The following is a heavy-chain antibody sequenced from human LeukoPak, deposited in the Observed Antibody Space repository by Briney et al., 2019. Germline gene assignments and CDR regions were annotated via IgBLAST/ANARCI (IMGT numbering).Heavy chain of an antibody. V-gene: IGHV1-18*01. CDR2: ISAYNGNT. CDR3: AREEPILAVTNSLDY. J-gene: IGHJ4*02. D-gene: IGHD2-21*02. Sequence: ASVKVSCKASGYTFTSYGISWVRQAPGQGLEWMGWISAYNGNTNYAQKLQGRVTMTTDTSTSTAYMVLRSLRSDDTAVYYCAREEPILAVTNSLDYWGQGTLVTVSS. CDR1: GYTFTSYG.